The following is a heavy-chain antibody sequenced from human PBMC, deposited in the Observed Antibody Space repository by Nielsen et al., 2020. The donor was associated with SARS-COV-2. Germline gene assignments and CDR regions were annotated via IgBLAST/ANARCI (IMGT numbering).Heavy chain of an antibody. Sequence: VRQAPGKGLEYVSAISSNGGSTYYADSVKGRFTISRDNSKNTLYLQMSSLRAEDTAMYYCVKWGDSSSWYGAYYYYGMDVWGQGTTVTVSS. CDR2: ISSNGGST. J-gene: IGHJ6*02. V-gene: IGHV3-64D*06. CDR3: VKWGDSSSWYGAYYYYGMDV. D-gene: IGHD6-13*01.